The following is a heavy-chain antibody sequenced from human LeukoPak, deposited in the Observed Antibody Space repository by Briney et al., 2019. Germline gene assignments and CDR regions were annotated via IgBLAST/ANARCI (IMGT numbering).Heavy chain of an antibody. CDR1: GFTFSSYA. J-gene: IGHJ4*02. Sequence: GGSLRLYCAASGFTFSSYAMSWVRQAAGQGLEWVSAISGSGGSTYYADSVKGRFTISRDNSKNTLYLQMNSLRAEDTAVYYCAKDLTTSDPYYYDSSGSGYWGQGTLVTVSS. D-gene: IGHD3-22*01. V-gene: IGHV3-23*01. CDR2: ISGSGGST. CDR3: AKDLTTSDPYYYDSSGSGY.